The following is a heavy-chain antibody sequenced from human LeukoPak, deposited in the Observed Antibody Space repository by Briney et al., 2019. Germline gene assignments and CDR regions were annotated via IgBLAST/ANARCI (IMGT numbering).Heavy chain of an antibody. CDR1: GGTFCSYA. D-gene: IGHD3-10*01. V-gene: IGHV1-69*13. CDR3: ARDRGAQLLWFGESTNYYFDY. CDR2: IIPIFGTA. J-gene: IGHJ4*02. Sequence: ASVKVSCKASGGTFCSYAISWVRQAPGQGLEWMGGIIPIFGTANYAQKFQGRVTITADESTSTAYMELSSLRSEDTAAYYCARDRGAQLLWFGESTNYYFDYWGQGTLVTVSS.